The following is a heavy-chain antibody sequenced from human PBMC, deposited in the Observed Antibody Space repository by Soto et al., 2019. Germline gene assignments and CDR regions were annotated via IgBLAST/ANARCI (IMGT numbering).Heavy chain of an antibody. J-gene: IGHJ4*02. V-gene: IGHV4-31*03. Sequence: QVQLQESGPGLVKPSQTLSLTCSVSGGSINSGVYFWNWIRQHPGKGLEWIGYIYHSGTSYYNTSLNSRATISVDTSERQFSLTLSSGTAADTAVYYCARAGDYGDYSFDYWGQGTLVTVSS. D-gene: IGHD4-17*01. CDR1: GGSINSGVYF. CDR3: ARAGDYGDYSFDY. CDR2: IYHSGTS.